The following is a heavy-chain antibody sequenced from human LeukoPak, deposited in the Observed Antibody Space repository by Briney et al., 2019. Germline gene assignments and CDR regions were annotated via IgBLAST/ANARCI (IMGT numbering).Heavy chain of an antibody. D-gene: IGHD1-26*01. Sequence: TSETLSLTCTVSGDSISSGSFLWGCIRQSPGKGLEWIGSISYSGSTYYNPSLKSRVTVSIDTSKNQFSLKMTSVTAADTAVYYCARWVGNRNWFDPWGQGTLVTVSS. CDR2: ISYSGST. CDR3: ARWVGNRNWFDP. V-gene: IGHV4-39*07. CDR1: GDSISSGSFL. J-gene: IGHJ5*02.